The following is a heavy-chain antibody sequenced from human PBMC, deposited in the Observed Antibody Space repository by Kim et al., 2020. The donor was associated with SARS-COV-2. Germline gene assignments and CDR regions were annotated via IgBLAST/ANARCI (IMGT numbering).Heavy chain of an antibody. CDR2: IKQDGSEK. D-gene: IGHD2-21*02. CDR3: AKANNMVTGDY. Sequence: GGSLRLSCAASGFTFSSYWMSWVRQAPGKGLEWVANIKQDGSEKYYVDSVKGRFTISRDNDKNSLYLQMNSLRAEDTAVYYCAKANNMVTGDYWGQGTLVTVSS. J-gene: IGHJ4*02. CDR1: GFTFSSYW. V-gene: IGHV3-7*01.